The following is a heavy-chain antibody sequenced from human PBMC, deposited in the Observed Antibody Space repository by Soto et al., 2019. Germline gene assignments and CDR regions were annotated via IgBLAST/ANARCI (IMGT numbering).Heavy chain of an antibody. Sequence: PSETLSLTCAVSGYSISSGYYWGWIRQPPGKGLEWIGSIYHSGSTYYNPSLKSRVTISVDTSKNQFSLKLSSVTAADTAVYYCAVGRTRRAYFDYWGQGTLVTVSS. V-gene: IGHV4-38-2*01. CDR1: GYSISSGYY. J-gene: IGHJ4*02. CDR3: AVGRTRRAYFDY. CDR2: IYHSGST. D-gene: IGHD3-10*01.